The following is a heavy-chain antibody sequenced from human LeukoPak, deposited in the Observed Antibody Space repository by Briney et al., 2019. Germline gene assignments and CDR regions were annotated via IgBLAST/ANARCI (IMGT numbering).Heavy chain of an antibody. Sequence: SQTLSLTCTVSGGSISSGSYYWSWIRQPAGKGLEWIGRIYTSGSTNYNPSLKSRVTMSVDTSKNQFSLKLSSVTAADTAVYYCARDRGTWNDDGFDYWGQGTLVTVSS. D-gene: IGHD1-1*01. J-gene: IGHJ4*02. CDR3: ARDRGTWNDDGFDY. CDR2: IYTSGST. V-gene: IGHV4-61*02. CDR1: GGSISSGSYY.